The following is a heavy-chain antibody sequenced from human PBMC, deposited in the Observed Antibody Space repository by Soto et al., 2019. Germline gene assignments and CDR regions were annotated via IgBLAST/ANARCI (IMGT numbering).Heavy chain of an antibody. CDR1: GFTFSSYA. J-gene: IGHJ6*02. CDR2: ISGSGGST. Sequence: EVQLLESGGGLVQPGGSLRLSCAASGFTFSSYAMSWVRQAPGKGLEWVSAISGSGGSTYYADSVKGRFTISRDNSKNTLYLQMNSLRAEDTAVYYCAKDPFKCGSCAAPYGMDVWGQGTTVTVSS. CDR3: AKDPFKCGSCAAPYGMDV. D-gene: IGHD3-10*01. V-gene: IGHV3-23*01.